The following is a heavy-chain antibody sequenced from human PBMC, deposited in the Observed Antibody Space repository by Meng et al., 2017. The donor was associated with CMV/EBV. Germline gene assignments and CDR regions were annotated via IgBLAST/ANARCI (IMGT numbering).Heavy chain of an antibody. V-gene: IGHV4-34*01. Sequence: GSLRLSCVVYGGSFSGSYWNWIRQSPGKGLEWIGEINNSGGTYYNPSLETRVAISIDTSKKQFSLKLNSVTAADSAVYYCATRSISYRAEYYLQWGQGTLVPSPQ. D-gene: IGHD3-10*01. CDR1: GGSFSGSY. CDR2: INNSGGT. J-gene: IGHJ1*01. CDR3: ATRSISYRAEYYLQ.